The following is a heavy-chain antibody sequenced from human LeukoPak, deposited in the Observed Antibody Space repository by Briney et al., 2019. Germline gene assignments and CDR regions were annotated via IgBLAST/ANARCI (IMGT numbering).Heavy chain of an antibody. CDR3: ASGYSDYADYYNYYMDV. Sequence: ASVKVSCKASGYTFTGYYMHWVRQAPGQGLEWMGWINPNGGGTNYAQKFQGRVTMTRDTSISTAYMELSRLTSDDTAVYYCASGYSDYADYYNYYMDVWGKGTTVTVSS. V-gene: IGHV1-2*02. J-gene: IGHJ6*03. CDR2: INPNGGGT. CDR1: GYTFTGYY. D-gene: IGHD4-11*01.